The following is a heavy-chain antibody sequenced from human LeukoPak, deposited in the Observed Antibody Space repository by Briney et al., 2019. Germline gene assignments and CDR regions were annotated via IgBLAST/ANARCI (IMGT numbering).Heavy chain of an antibody. D-gene: IGHD6-13*01. CDR3: ARDLGRSWFGY. J-gene: IGHJ4*02. Sequence: SETLSLTCTVSGGSIRSYSWSWIRQPPGKGLEWIGYIYYSGSTNYNPSLKSRVTISVDTSKTPFSLELSSVTAADTAVYYCARDLGRSWFGYWGEGTLVTVSS. CDR1: GGSIRSYS. CDR2: IYYSGST. V-gene: IGHV4-59*01.